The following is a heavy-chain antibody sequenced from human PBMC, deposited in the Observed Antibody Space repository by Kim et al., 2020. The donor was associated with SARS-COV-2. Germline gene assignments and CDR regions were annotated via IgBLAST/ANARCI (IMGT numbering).Heavy chain of an antibody. CDR1: GFTFNTYG. Sequence: GGSLRLSCEASGFTFNTYGMNWVRQRPGKGLEWVSSVSPDGRQGFYADSVKDRFTISRDNSKNTLYLQMNSLRAEDTAVYYCAKRLPTLGAQFFDSWGHGVLVTVSS. V-gene: IGHV3-23*01. CDR3: AKRLPTLGAQFFDS. D-gene: IGHD3-16*01. J-gene: IGHJ5*01. CDR2: VSPDGRQG.